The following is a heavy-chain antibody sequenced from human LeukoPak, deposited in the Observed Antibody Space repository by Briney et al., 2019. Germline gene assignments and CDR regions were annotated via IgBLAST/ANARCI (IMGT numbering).Heavy chain of an antibody. J-gene: IGHJ3*02. V-gene: IGHV1-18*01. Sequence: GPSLKFSCKASVYTFTSYGISGVRQAPGQGLDWMGWIRPYNVNTNYAQKLQGRVTMTTDTSTSTAYMELRSLRSDDTAVYYCARGPCYYDSSGYYYVSRAFDIWGQGTMVTVSS. CDR1: VYTFTSYG. CDR2: IRPYNVNT. D-gene: IGHD3-22*01. CDR3: ARGPCYYDSSGYYYVSRAFDI.